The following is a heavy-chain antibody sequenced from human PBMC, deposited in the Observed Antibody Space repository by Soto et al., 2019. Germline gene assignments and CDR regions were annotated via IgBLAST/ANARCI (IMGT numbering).Heavy chain of an antibody. D-gene: IGHD6-19*01. CDR2: IYYSGST. V-gene: IGHV4-59*01. Sequence: QVQLQESGPGLVKPSETLSLTCTVSGGSISSYYWSWIRQPPGKGLEWIGYIYYSGSTNYNPSLKSRVTISVDTSTNQFSLKLRSVTAADTAVYYCARRYSSGFDYWGQGTLVTVSS. CDR1: GGSISSYY. J-gene: IGHJ4*02. CDR3: ARRYSSGFDY.